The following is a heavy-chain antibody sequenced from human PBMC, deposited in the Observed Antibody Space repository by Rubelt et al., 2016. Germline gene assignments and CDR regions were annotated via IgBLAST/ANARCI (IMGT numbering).Heavy chain of an antibody. CDR2: LNHSGST. CDR3: ATSPKLEDAFDI. J-gene: IGHJ3*02. V-gene: IGHV4-34*01. D-gene: IGHD3-10*01. Sequence: QVQLQQWGAGLLKPSETLSLTCAVYGGSFSGYYWSWIRQPPGKGLEWIGELNHSGSTNYNPSLKSRVTISVDTSKNQFSLKLSSGTDADKAVYDCATSPKLEDAFDIWGQGTMVTVSS. CDR1: GGSFSGYY.